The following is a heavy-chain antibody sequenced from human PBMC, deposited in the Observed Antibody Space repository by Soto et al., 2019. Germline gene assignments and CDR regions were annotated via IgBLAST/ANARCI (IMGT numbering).Heavy chain of an antibody. Sequence: QVQLVESGGGVVQPGRSLRVSCAASGFTFSSYAMHWVRQAPGKGLEWAAVIWYDGTDKYYVDSVKGRFTVSRDNSKNTVYLQMNSLGAEDTAAYYCARESSYGDSYYFDYWGQGTLVTVSS. CDR1: GFTFSSYA. CDR3: ARESSYGDSYYFDY. V-gene: IGHV3-33*01. CDR2: IWYDGTDK. J-gene: IGHJ4*02. D-gene: IGHD4-17*01.